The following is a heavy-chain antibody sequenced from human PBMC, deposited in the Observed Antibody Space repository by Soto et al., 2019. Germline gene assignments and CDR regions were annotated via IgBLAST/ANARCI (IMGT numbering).Heavy chain of an antibody. D-gene: IGHD1-1*01. CDR3: ARGNPWDY. Sequence: TLYVTCTVSGDSISIYYWSWIRQPPGKGLEWIGYIYYSGSTSYSPSLKSRVTTSVDTSKNQFSLKLSSVTTADTAVYYCARGNPWDYWGQGTLVTVSS. CDR2: IYYSGST. V-gene: IGHV4-59*01. J-gene: IGHJ4*02. CDR1: GDSISIYY.